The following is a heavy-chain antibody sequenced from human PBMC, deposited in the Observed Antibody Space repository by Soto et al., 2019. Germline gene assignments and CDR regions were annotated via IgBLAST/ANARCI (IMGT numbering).Heavy chain of an antibody. Sequence: SETLSLTCTVSGGSISSGGYYWSWIRQHPGKGLEWIGYIYYSGSTNFNPSLKSRVTISVDTSKNQFSLRLSSVTAADTAVYYCARQFYGDYGSFEVVWFDPWGQGTLVTVSS. V-gene: IGHV4-61*08. J-gene: IGHJ5*02. CDR1: GGSISSGGYY. CDR2: IYYSGST. D-gene: IGHD4-17*01. CDR3: ARQFYGDYGSFEVVWFDP.